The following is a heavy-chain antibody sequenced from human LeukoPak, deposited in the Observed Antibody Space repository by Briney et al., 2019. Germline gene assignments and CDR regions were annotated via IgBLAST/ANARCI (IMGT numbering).Heavy chain of an antibody. J-gene: IGHJ4*02. CDR2: ISSSNSYI. CDR1: GFTFSSYS. V-gene: IGHV3-21*01. Sequence: TTGGSLRLSCAASGFTFSSYSMNWVRQAPGKGLEWVSSISSSNSYIYYADSVKGRFTISRDNAKNSLYLQMNSLRAEDTAVYYCARVRNTYYYDSSGYYFDYWGQGTLVTVSS. CDR3: ARVRNTYYYDSSGYYFDY. D-gene: IGHD3-22*01.